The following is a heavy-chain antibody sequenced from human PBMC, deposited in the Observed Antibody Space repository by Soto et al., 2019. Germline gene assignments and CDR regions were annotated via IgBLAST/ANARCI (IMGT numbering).Heavy chain of an antibody. CDR1: GFTFSSYG. J-gene: IGHJ6*02. CDR3: ASEYCSGGSCYYYGMDV. D-gene: IGHD2-15*01. CDR2: IWNDGSNK. V-gene: IGHV3-33*01. Sequence: QVQLVESGGGVVQPGRSLRLSCAASGFTFSSYGMHWVRQAPGKGLEWVAVIWNDGSNKYYADSVKGRFTISRDNSKNTRYLQMNRLRAEDTAVYYCASEYCSGGSCYYYGMDVWGQGTTGTVSS.